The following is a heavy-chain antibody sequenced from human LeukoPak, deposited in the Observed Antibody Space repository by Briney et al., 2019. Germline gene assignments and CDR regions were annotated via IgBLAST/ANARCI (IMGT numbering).Heavy chain of an antibody. Sequence: GVSLRLSCAPSGFTFSRHGMHWVRQAPGKGLEWVAIISNDGSRKYYAHSVEGRFTISRDNSKNTLYLQMDSLRAEDTAVYYCARDRAWNYFDYWGQGTLVTVSS. CDR1: GFTFSRHG. D-gene: IGHD3-3*01. V-gene: IGHV3-30*03. J-gene: IGHJ4*02. CDR3: ARDRAWNYFDY. CDR2: ISNDGSRK.